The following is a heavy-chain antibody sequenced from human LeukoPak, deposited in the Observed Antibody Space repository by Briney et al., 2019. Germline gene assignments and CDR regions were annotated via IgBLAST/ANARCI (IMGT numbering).Heavy chain of an antibody. CDR2: INPNSGGT. CDR3: AKDSSGWYGYAFDI. D-gene: IGHD6-19*01. J-gene: IGHJ3*02. CDR1: GYTFTGYY. V-gene: IGHV1-2*06. Sequence: ASVKVSCKASGYTFTGYYVHWVRQAPGQGLEWMGRINPNSGGTNYAQKLQGRVTMTTDTSTSTAYMELRSLRSDDTAVYYCAKDSSGWYGYAFDIWGQGTMVTVSS.